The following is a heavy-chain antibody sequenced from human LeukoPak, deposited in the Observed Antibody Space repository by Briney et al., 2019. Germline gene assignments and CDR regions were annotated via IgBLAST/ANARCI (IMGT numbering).Heavy chain of an antibody. D-gene: IGHD6-13*01. Sequence: ASVKVSCKASGYTFTCYYMHWVRQAPGQGLEWMGWINPNSGGTNYAQKFQGRVTMPRDTSISTAYMELSRLRSDDTAVYYCARDLLAAAGTAVDYWGQGTLVTVSS. CDR2: INPNSGGT. J-gene: IGHJ4*02. CDR3: ARDLLAAAGTAVDY. CDR1: GYTFTCYY. V-gene: IGHV1-2*02.